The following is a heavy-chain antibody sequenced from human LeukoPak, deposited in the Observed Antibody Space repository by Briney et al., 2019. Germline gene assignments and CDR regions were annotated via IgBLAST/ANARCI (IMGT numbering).Heavy chain of an antibody. J-gene: IGHJ4*02. D-gene: IGHD5-24*01. Sequence: QAGGSLRLSCAASGFTFSSYSMNWVRQAPGKGLEWVSFISSSSSTIYYADSVKGRFTISRDNAKNSLYLQMNSLRAEDTAVYYCARSQRAGYNVYHFDYWGQGTLVTVSS. V-gene: IGHV3-48*04. CDR1: GFTFSSYS. CDR2: ISSSSSTI. CDR3: ARSQRAGYNVYHFDY.